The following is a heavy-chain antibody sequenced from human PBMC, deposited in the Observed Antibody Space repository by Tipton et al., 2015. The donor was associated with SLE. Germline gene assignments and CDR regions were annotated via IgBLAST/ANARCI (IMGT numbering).Heavy chain of an antibody. V-gene: IGHV4-59*11. CDR3: ARVIAAAVPTPYFDY. J-gene: IGHJ4*02. D-gene: IGHD6-13*01. Sequence: TLSLTCTVSGGSISSHYWSWIRQPPGNGLEWIGYISYSGSTNYNPSLKSRVTISVDTSKNQFSLKLSSVTAADTAVYYCARVIAAAVPTPYFDYWGQGTLVTVSS. CDR2: ISYSGST. CDR1: GGSISSHY.